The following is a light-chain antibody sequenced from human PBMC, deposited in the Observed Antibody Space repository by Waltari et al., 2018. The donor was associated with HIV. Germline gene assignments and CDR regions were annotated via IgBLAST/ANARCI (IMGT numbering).Light chain of an antibody. CDR1: RSVSSRH. J-gene: IGKJ1*01. CDR3: QQYDSSPPGT. CDR2: GAS. Sequence: EIVLTQSPGTLSLSPGERATLSCRASRSVSSRHLAWYQQKPGQAPRLLLYGASTRATGIPDRFSGSGSGTEFTLTVSRLEPEDFAVYYCQQYDSSPPGTFGQGTKVEIK. V-gene: IGKV3-20*01.